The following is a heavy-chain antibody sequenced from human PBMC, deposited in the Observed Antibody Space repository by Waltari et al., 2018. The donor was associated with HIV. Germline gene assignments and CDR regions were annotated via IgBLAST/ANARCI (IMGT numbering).Heavy chain of an antibody. V-gene: IGHV3-53*02. D-gene: IGHD3-10*01. CDR1: GLSVSSNY. CDR2: IYRSGDA. CDR3: ARVRSIMVRFLGFDY. J-gene: IGHJ4*02. Sequence: EVQLVETGGGLIQPGGSLRLSCAASGLSVSSNYMNWVRQAPGKGLEWVSVIYRSGDAYYADFVKGRFTISRDNSKNTLYLQMNSLRAEDTAVYYCARVRSIMVRFLGFDYWGQGTLVTVSS.